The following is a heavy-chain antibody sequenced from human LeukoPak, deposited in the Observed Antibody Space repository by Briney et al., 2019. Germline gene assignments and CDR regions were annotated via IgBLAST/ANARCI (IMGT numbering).Heavy chain of an antibody. J-gene: IGHJ6*02. V-gene: IGHV5-51*01. CDR1: GYRFTSYW. CDR3: ARHVGSSRDGMDV. CDR2: IYPDDSDT. D-gene: IGHD6-13*01. Sequence: GESLKISCQGSGYRFTSYWIAWVRQMPGKGLEWMGIIYPDDSDTKYSPSFQGQVTISADKSISTAYLQWSSLKASDTAMYYCARHVGSSRDGMDVWGQGTTVTVSS.